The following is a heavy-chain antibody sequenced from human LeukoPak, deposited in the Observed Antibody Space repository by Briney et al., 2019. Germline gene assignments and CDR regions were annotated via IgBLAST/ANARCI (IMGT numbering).Heavy chain of an antibody. V-gene: IGHV4-59*01. D-gene: IGHD6-13*01. CDR3: ARGYSSSWYANYCFDY. Sequence: SETLSLTCTVSGGSISSYYWSWIRQPPGKGLEWIGYIYYSGSTNYNPSLKSRVTISVDTSKNQFSLKLSSVTAADTAVYYCARGYSSSWYANYCFDYWGQGTLVTVSS. CDR1: GGSISSYY. CDR2: IYYSGST. J-gene: IGHJ4*02.